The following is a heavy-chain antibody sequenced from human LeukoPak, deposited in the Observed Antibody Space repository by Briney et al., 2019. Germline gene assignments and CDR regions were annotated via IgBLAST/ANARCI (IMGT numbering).Heavy chain of an antibody. D-gene: IGHD4-17*01. CDR3: ARAGTNLGDYDF. CDR2: IYKSGST. Sequence: SETLSLTCTVSGGSLSSSSYYWGWIRQPPGKGLEWIGNIYKSGSTYYNPSLKSRVTISVDTSKNQFSLKLNSVTAADTAVYYCARAGTNLGDYDFWGQGTLVTVSS. CDR1: GGSLSSSSYY. J-gene: IGHJ4*02. V-gene: IGHV4-39*01.